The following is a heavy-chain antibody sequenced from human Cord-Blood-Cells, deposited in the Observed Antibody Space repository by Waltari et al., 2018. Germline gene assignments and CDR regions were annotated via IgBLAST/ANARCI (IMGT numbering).Heavy chain of an antibody. J-gene: IGHJ6*02. D-gene: IGHD3-22*01. CDR3: ARFRGYSIYYYGMDV. Sequence: QVQLVQSGAEVKKPGSSVKVSCKASGGTFSCCDISLVRHTTGQGLEWMGGIIPIFGTANYAQKFQGRVTITADKSTSTAYMELSSLRSEDTAVYYCARFRGYSIYYYGMDVWGQGTTVTVSS. CDR1: GGTFSCCD. CDR2: IIPIFGTA. V-gene: IGHV1-69*06.